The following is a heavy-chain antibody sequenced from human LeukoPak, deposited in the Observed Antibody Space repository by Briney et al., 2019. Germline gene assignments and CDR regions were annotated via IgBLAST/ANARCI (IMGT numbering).Heavy chain of an antibody. Sequence: SETLSLTCAVNNGSFSNYYWTWIRQSPGKGLQWIGEISRSGTTNYNPSLKSRLTLSMDESKNHLSLTLTSVTAADTALYFCARGGGNYLFFCDRGRLDPWGQGTLVTVSS. D-gene: IGHD2-15*01. CDR2: ISRSGTT. J-gene: IGHJ5*02. CDR3: ARGGGNYLFFCDRGRLDP. CDR1: NGSFSNYY. V-gene: IGHV4-34*01.